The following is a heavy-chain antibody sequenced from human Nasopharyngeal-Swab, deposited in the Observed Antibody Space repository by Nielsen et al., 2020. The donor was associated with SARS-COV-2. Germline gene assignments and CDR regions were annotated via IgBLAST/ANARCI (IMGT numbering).Heavy chain of an antibody. D-gene: IGHD5-12*01. CDR2: ISSSSSYI. Sequence: GLEWVSSISSSSSYIYYADSVKGRFTISRDNAKNSLYLQMNSLRAEDTAVYYCARDLSGYWVSFDYWGQGTLVTVSS. CDR3: ARDLSGYWVSFDY. J-gene: IGHJ4*02. V-gene: IGHV3-21*01.